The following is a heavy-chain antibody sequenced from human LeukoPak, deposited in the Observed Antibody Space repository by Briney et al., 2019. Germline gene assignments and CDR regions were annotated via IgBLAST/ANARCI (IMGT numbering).Heavy chain of an antibody. CDR2: IIPIFGTA. J-gene: IGHJ6*04. Sequence: AASVKVSCKASGGTFSSYAISWVRQAPGQGLEWMGGIIPIFGTANYAQRFRGRVTITADESTSTAYMELSSLRSEDTAVYYCARGLLWFGDVWGKGTTVTVSA. CDR3: ARGLLWFGDV. V-gene: IGHV1-69*01. CDR1: GGTFSSYA. D-gene: IGHD3-10*01.